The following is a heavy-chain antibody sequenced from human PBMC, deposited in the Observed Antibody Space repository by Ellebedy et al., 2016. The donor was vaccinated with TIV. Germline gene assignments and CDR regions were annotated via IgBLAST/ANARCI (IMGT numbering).Heavy chain of an antibody. CDR2: IATDGSST. Sequence: PGGSLRLSCAASGFTFSGYWMHWVRQPPGKGLVWVSRIATDGSSTTYADSVKGRFSISRDNAKNTLYLHMSSLRAEETAVYYCVRDKQDYGGGYYFDGMDVWGQGTMVTISS. D-gene: IGHD4-23*01. J-gene: IGHJ6*02. CDR1: GFTFSGYW. V-gene: IGHV3-74*01. CDR3: VRDKQDYGGGYYFDGMDV.